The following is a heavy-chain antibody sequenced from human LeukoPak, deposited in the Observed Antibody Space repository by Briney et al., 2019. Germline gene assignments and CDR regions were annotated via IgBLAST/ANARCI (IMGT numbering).Heavy chain of an antibody. J-gene: IGHJ5*02. CDR1: GYSFTSYY. V-gene: IGHV1-46*01. CDR3: ARDNSVGDTAWWFDP. Sequence: ASVKVSCKASGYSFTSYYMHWVRQAPGQGLEWMGLINPSGSSTSYAQKFQGRLSLTRDMSTSADYMELSSLRSEDTAVYYCARDNSVGDTAWWFDPWGQGTLVTVSS. D-gene: IGHD1-26*01. CDR2: INPSGSST.